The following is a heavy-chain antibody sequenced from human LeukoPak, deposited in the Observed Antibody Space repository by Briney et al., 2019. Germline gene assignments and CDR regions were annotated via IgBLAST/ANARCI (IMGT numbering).Heavy chain of an antibody. CDR3: ARDWGYYDFWSGYPSYYGMDV. V-gene: IGHV4-59*12. CDR1: GGSISSYY. CDR2: IYYSGST. Sequence: PSETLSLTCTVSGGSISSYYRSWIRQPPGKGLEWIGYIYYSGSTNYNPSLKSRVTISVDTSKNQFSLKLSSVTAADTAVYYCARDWGYYDFWSGYPSYYGMDVWGQGTTVTVSS. D-gene: IGHD3-3*01. J-gene: IGHJ6*02.